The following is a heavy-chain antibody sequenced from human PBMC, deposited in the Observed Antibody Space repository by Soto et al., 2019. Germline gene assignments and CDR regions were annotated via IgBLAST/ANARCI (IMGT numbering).Heavy chain of an antibody. D-gene: IGHD3-10*01. V-gene: IGHV3-23*01. CDR3: AKNRQFRSYYESAGHYDN. Sequence: EVELLESGGGLVQPGGSLRLSCVASGFTFKNYDMRWIRQAPGKGLEWVSGISGSGGVTYYADSVKGRFTISRDNSKITLYLQMNSLRAEDTAIYYCAKNRQFRSYYESAGHYDNWGQGTLVTVSS. CDR1: GFTFKNYD. CDR2: ISGSGGVT. J-gene: IGHJ4*02.